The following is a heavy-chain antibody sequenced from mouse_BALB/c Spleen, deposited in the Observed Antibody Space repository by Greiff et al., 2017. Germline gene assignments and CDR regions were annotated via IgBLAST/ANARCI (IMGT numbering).Heavy chain of an antibody. CDR2: INPGSGGT. D-gene: IGHD1-1*01. J-gene: IGHJ3*01. CDR1: GYAFTNYL. V-gene: IGHV1-54*01. Sequence: QVQLKESGAELVRPGTSVKVSCKASGYAFTNYLIEWVKQRPGQGLEWIGVINPGSGGTNYNEKFKGKATLTADKSSSTAYMQLSSLTSDDSAVYFCARSGDYYYGSSYEAWFAYWGQGTLVTVSA. CDR3: ARSGDYYYGSSYEAWFAY.